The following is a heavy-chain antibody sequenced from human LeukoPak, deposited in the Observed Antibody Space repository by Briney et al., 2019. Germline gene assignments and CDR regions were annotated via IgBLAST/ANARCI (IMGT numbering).Heavy chain of an antibody. CDR2: INHSGST. CDR1: GFTFSSYA. J-gene: IGHJ6*03. CDR3: ARGIWFGVRYYYYMDV. V-gene: IGHV4-34*01. D-gene: IGHD3-10*01. Sequence: GSLRLSCAASGFTFSSYAMSWIRQPPGKGLEWIGEINHSGSTNYNPSLKSRVTISVDTSKNQFSLKLSSVTAADTAVYYCARGIWFGVRYYYYMDVWGKGTTVTVSS.